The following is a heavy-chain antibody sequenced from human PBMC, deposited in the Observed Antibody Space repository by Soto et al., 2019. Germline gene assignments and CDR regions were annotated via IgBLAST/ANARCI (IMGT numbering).Heavy chain of an antibody. CDR2: IYYSGTT. J-gene: IGHJ4*02. CDR1: GYSISRSNW. D-gene: IGHD1-26*01. CDR3: ARREIQGPIDY. V-gene: IGHV4-28*01. Sequence: SETLSLTCAVSGYSISRSNWWGWIRQPPGKGLEWIGYIYYSGTTYYNPSLNSRVTMSVDTSKNQFSLKLTSVTAVDTAVYYCARREIQGPIDYWGQGTLVTVSS.